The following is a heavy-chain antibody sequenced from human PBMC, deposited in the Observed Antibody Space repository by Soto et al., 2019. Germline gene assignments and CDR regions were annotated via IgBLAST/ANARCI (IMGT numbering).Heavy chain of an antibody. J-gene: IGHJ5*02. CDR2: INPNSGGT. D-gene: IGHD3-9*01. V-gene: IGHV1-2*04. CDR3: ARAEYDILTGYPAPQFDP. Sequence: ASVKVSCKASGYTFTGYYMHWVRQAPGQGLEWMGWINPNSGGTNYAQKFQGWVTMTRDTSISTAYMELSRLRSDDTAVYYCARAEYDILTGYPAPQFDPWGQGTLVNVSS. CDR1: GYTFTGYY.